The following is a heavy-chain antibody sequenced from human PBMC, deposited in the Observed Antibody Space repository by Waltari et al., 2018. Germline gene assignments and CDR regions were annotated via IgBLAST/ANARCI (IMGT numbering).Heavy chain of an antibody. CDR1: GGTFGTYP. Sequence: QVQLVQSGAEVKKPGSSVKVPCQTSGGTFGTYPISWVRQAPGQGLEWIGRSTPIFGTADYAQKFQGRVTIIADKSTSTAYMELSSLRPDDTAVYYCASRESSSSDWFDPWGQGTLITVSS. J-gene: IGHJ5*02. D-gene: IGHD6-6*01. V-gene: IGHV1-69*14. CDR2: STPIFGTA. CDR3: ASRESSSSDWFDP.